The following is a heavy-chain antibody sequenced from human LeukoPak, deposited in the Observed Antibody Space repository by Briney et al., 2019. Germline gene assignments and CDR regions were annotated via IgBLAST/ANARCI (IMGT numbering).Heavy chain of an antibody. CDR2: ISWNSGSI. V-gene: IGHV3-9*01. J-gene: IGHJ4*02. D-gene: IGHD4-11*01. Sequence: PGGSLRLSCAASGFTFNDYGMHWVRQAPGKGLEWVSDISWNSGSIGYADSVKGRFTISRDNAKNSLYLQMNSLRAEDTALYYCAKVAGVTTYYFDYWGQGTLVTVSS. CDR3: AKVAGVTTYYFDY. CDR1: GFTFNDYG.